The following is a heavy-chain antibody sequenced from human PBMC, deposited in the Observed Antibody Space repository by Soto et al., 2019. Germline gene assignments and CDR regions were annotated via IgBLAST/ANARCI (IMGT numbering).Heavy chain of an antibody. J-gene: IGHJ4*02. CDR1: GFTFSSYA. D-gene: IGHD3-16*02. Sequence: PGGSLILSCAASGFTFSSYAMSWVRQAPGKGLEWVSAISGSGGSTYYADSVKGRFTISRDNSKNTLYLQMNSLRAEDTAVYYCAKYMITFGGVIASYYRSQGAPVPVSA. CDR2: ISGSGGST. V-gene: IGHV3-23*01. CDR3: AKYMITFGGVIASYY.